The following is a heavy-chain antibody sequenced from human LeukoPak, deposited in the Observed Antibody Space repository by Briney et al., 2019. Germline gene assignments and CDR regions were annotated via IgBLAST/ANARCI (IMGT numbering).Heavy chain of an antibody. V-gene: IGHV1-69*05. CDR2: IIPIFGTA. J-gene: IGHJ5*02. Sequence: GASVKVSCKASGYTFTSYAMHWVRQAPGQRLEWMGGIIPIFGTANYAQKFQGRVTITTDESTSTAYMELSSLRSEDTAVYYCARLTGTIRNWFDPWGQGTLVTVSS. CDR1: GYTFTSYA. D-gene: IGHD1-7*01. CDR3: ARLTGTIRNWFDP.